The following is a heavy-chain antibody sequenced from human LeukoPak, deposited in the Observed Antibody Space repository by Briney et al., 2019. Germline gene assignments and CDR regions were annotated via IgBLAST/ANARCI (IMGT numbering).Heavy chain of an antibody. CDR2: ISSNGGST. J-gene: IGHJ4*02. Sequence: GGSLRLSCAVSGFTFSSYAMHWVRQAPGKGLEYVSAISSNGGSTYYANSVKGRFTISRDNSKNTLYLQMGSLRAEDMAVYYCARGDSSGWHYFDYWGQGTLVTVSS. CDR1: GFTFSSYA. D-gene: IGHD6-19*01. CDR3: ARGDSSGWHYFDY. V-gene: IGHV3-64*01.